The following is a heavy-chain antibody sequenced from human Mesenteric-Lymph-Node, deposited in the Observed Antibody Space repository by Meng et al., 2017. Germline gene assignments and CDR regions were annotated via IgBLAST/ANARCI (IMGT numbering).Heavy chain of an antibody. V-gene: IGHV4-30-4*01. Sequence: QVQLQESGPGLVTPPQTLSLTCTASGGSISSSNYYWSWIRQPPGKGLEWSGHIYNSGSTYYNPSLKSRITISVDTSKNQFSLKLSSVTAADTAVYYCARGQKGYFDLWGRGTLVTVSS. CDR3: ARGQKGYFDL. CDR1: GGSISSSNYY. CDR2: IYNSGST. J-gene: IGHJ2*01.